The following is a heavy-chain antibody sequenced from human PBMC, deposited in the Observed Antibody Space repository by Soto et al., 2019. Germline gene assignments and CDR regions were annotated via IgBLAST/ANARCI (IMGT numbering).Heavy chain of an antibody. Sequence: RASVKVSCKASGGTFSSYAISWVRQAPGQGPEWMGGIIPIFGTANYAQKFQGRVTITADESTSTAYMELSSLRSEDTAVYYCASLRGEPTLGYYYGMDVWGQGTTVTVSS. V-gene: IGHV1-69*13. D-gene: IGHD1-26*01. CDR1: GGTFSSYA. J-gene: IGHJ6*02. CDR2: IIPIFGTA. CDR3: ASLRGEPTLGYYYGMDV.